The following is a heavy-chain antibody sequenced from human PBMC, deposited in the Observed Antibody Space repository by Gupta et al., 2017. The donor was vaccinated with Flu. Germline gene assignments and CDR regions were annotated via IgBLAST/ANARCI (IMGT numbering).Heavy chain of an antibody. CDR3: ARGGSQYGGYGY. Sequence: QVQMVQSGADVKKPGSSVKVSCKASAGTCSSCTISWVRQAPEQGHEWMGRIIPILGIANYAQKFQGRVTITADKSTSTAYMELSSLRSEDTAVYYCARGGSQYGGYGYWGQGTLVTVSA. V-gene: IGHV1-69*02. D-gene: IGHD5-12*01. CDR1: AGTCSSCT. J-gene: IGHJ4*02. CDR2: IIPILGIA.